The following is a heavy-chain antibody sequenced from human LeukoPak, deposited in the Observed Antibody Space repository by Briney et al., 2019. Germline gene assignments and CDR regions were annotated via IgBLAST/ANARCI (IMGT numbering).Heavy chain of an antibody. CDR1: GGSISSSNW. Sequence: SGTLSLTCAVSGGSISSSNWWSWVRQPPGKGLGWIGEIYHSGSTNYNPSLKSRVTISVDKSKNQFSLKLSSVTAADTAVYYCARKGTYVLRYFDWSINWFDPWGQGTLVTVSS. CDR2: IYHSGST. V-gene: IGHV4-4*02. CDR3: ARKGTYVLRYFDWSINWFDP. J-gene: IGHJ5*02. D-gene: IGHD3-9*01.